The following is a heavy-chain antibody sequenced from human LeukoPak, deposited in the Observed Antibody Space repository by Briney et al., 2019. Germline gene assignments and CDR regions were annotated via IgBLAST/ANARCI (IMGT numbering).Heavy chain of an antibody. V-gene: IGHV1-8*03. D-gene: IGHD3-22*01. Sequence: ASVKVSCKASGYTFTSYDINWVRQATGQGLEWMGWMNPNSGNTGYAQKFQGRVTITRNTSISTAYMELSSLRSEDTAVYYCARRGWGSYYDTSHDAFDIWGQGTMVTVSS. CDR3: ARRGWGSYYDTSHDAFDI. J-gene: IGHJ3*02. CDR2: MNPNSGNT. CDR1: GYTFTSYD.